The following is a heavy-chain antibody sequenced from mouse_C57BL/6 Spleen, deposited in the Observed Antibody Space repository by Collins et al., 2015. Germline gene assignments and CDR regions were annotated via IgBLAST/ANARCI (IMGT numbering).Heavy chain of an antibody. CDR3: ARDKFQLGLFAY. V-gene: IGHV1-26*01. CDR2: INPNNGGT. J-gene: IGHJ3*01. D-gene: IGHD4-1*02. CDR1: GYTFTDYY. Sequence: EVQLQQSGPELVKPGASVKISCKASGYTFTDYYMNWVKQSHGKSLEWIGDINPNNGGTSYNQKFKGKATLTVDKSSSTAYMELRSLTSEDSAVYYCARDKFQLGLFAYWGQGTLVTVSA.